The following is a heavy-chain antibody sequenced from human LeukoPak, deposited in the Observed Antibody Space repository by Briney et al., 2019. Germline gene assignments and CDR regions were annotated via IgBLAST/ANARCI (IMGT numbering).Heavy chain of an antibody. CDR3: AKDYYYDSSGPADY. D-gene: IGHD3-22*01. J-gene: IGHJ4*02. V-gene: IGHV3-7*03. CDR1: GFTFSSYG. Sequence: GGSLRLSCAASGFTFSSYGMHWVRQAPGKGLEWVANIKQDGSEKYYVDSVKGRFTISRDNAKNSLYLQMNSLRAEDTALYYCAKDYYYDSSGPADYWGQGTLVTVSS. CDR2: IKQDGSEK.